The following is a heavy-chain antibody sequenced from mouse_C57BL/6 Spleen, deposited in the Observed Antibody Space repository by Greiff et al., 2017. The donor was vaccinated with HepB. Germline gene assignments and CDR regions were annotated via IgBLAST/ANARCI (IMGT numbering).Heavy chain of an antibody. V-gene: IGHV1-52*01. D-gene: IGHD6-5*01. CDR3: ARWVDPIYFDY. J-gene: IGHJ2*01. CDR1: GYTFTSYW. CDR2: IDPSDSET. Sequence: VQLQQPGAELVRPGSSVKLSCKASGYTFTSYWMHWVKQRPIQGLEWIGNIDPSDSETHYNQKFKDKATLTVDKSSSTAYMQLSSLTSEDSAVYYCARWVDPIYFDYWGQGTTLTVSS.